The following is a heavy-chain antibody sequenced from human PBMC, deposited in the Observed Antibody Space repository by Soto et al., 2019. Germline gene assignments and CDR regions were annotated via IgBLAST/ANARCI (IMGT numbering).Heavy chain of an antibody. CDR1: GYTFTSYD. CDR2: MNPNSGNT. V-gene: IGHV1-8*01. CDR3: ARTGYSYELDYYYYYGMDV. Sequence: QVQLVQSGAEVKKPGASVKVSCKASGYTFTSYDINWVRQATGQGLEWMGWMNPNSGNTGYAQKFQGRVTMTRNTSISTAYMELSSRRSEDTAVYYSARTGYSYELDYYYYYGMDVWGQGTTVTVSS. D-gene: IGHD5-18*01. J-gene: IGHJ6*02.